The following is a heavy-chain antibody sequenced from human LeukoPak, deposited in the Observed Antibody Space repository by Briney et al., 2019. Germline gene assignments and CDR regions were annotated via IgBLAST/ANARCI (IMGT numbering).Heavy chain of an antibody. J-gene: IGHJ4*02. CDR1: GGAFSGYY. Sequence: SETLSLTCGVYVGVYGGAFSGYYWSWIRQPPGKGLEWIGEIKQGGSANYSPSLKSRVTISVDTSKNQFSLKLSSVTAADTAVYYCARLTVAGTNQWDYWGQGTLVTVSS. CDR2: IKQGGSA. CDR3: ARLTVAGTNQWDY. D-gene: IGHD6-19*01. V-gene: IGHV4-34*01.